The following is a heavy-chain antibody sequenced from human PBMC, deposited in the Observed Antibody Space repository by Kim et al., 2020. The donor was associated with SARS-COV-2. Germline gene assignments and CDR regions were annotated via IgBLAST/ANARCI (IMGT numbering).Heavy chain of an antibody. Sequence: ASVKVSCKPSGYTFIDYAINWVRQAPGQGPEWMGWINTNTGNPTYAQGFTGRFVFSLDTSVSTAYLQISSLKLEDTAVYYCARGGYCSGGSCYSPNWFNPWGQGTLVTVAS. D-gene: IGHD2-15*01. J-gene: IGHJ5*02. CDR3: ARGGYCSGGSCYSPNWFNP. V-gene: IGHV7-4-1*02. CDR1: GYTFIDYA. CDR2: INTNTGNP.